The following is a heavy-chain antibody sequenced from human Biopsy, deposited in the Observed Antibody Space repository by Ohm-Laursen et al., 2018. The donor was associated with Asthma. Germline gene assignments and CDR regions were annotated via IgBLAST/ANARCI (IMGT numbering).Heavy chain of an antibody. V-gene: IGHV2-26*01. CDR2: IFSNDEK. D-gene: IGHD3-3*01. J-gene: IGHJ5*02. CDR1: GFSLRNARMG. CDR3: ARVVNYDFRSGYWFDP. Sequence: ATQTLTLTRTVSGFSLRNARMGVTWIRQPPGKALEWLANIFSNDEKSYSTSLKSRITISKDTAKSQVVLTMSNMDPVDTATYYCARVVNYDFRSGYWFDPWGQGTLVTVSS.